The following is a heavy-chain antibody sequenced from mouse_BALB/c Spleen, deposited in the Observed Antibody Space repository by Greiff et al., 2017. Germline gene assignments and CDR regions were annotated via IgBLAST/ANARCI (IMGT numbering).Heavy chain of an antibody. Sequence: VQRVESGPGLVQPSQSLSITCTVSGFSLTSYGVHWVRQSPGKGLEWLGVIWSGGSTDYNAAFISRLSISKDNSKSQVFFKMNSLQANDTAIYYCASYDYDGHAMDYWGQGTSVTVSS. CDR2: IWSGGST. V-gene: IGHV2-2*02. D-gene: IGHD2-4*01. J-gene: IGHJ4*01. CDR1: GFSLTSYG. CDR3: ASYDYDGHAMDY.